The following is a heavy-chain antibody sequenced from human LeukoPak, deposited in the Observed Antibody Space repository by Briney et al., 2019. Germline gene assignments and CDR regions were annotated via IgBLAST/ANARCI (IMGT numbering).Heavy chain of an antibody. CDR3: ARGGDWNYFDF. J-gene: IGHJ4*02. Sequence: SETLSLTCAVYGGSFSGYYWSWIRQPPGKGLEWIGEINHSGSTNYNPSLKSRVTISVDTSKNQFSLRLTSVTSADTAVYYCARGGDWNYFDFWGQGMLVTVSS. D-gene: IGHD3/OR15-3a*01. CDR1: GGSFSGYY. V-gene: IGHV4-34*01. CDR2: INHSGST.